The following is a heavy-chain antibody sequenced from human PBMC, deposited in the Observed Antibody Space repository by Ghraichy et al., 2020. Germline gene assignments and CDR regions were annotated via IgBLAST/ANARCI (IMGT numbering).Heavy chain of an antibody. Sequence: SETLSLTCTVSGGSISSYYWSWIRQPPGKGLEWIGYIYYSGSTNYNPSLKSRVTISVDTSKNQFSLKLSSVTAADTAVYYCARSELAYDYVWGSYRYDAFDIWGQGTMVTVSS. CDR2: IYYSGST. CDR3: ARSELAYDYVWGSYRYDAFDI. CDR1: GGSISSYY. V-gene: IGHV4-59*01. D-gene: IGHD3-16*02. J-gene: IGHJ3*02.